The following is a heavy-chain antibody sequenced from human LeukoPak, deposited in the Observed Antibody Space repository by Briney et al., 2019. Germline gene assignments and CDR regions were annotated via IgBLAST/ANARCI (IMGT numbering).Heavy chain of an antibody. J-gene: IGHJ6*03. D-gene: IGHD4-11*01. V-gene: IGHV1-69*04. CDR3: ARGPYDYSELNYYYYYMDV. CDR2: IIPILGIA. CDR1: GGTFSSYA. Sequence: GASVEVSCKASGGTFSSYAISWVRQAPGQGLEWMGRIIPILGIANYAQKFQGRVTITADKSTSTAYMELSSLRSEDTAVYYCARGPYDYSELNYYYYYMDVWGKGTTVTVSS.